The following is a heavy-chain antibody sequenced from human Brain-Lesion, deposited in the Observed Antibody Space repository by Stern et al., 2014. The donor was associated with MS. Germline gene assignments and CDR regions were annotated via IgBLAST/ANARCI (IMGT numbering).Heavy chain of an antibody. CDR1: GFTFSNYW. V-gene: IGHV3-7*01. CDR3: ARAVRELGA. Sequence: EVQLVESGGGLVQPGESLRLSCAVSGFTFSNYWMTWVRQAPGEGLEWVASIKTDCSGKSYVAPFKGRFTNSRDNAKNSLYLQMNRLGAEDTAVYFCARAVRELGAWGQGTLVTVSS. CDR2: IKTDCSGK. J-gene: IGHJ5*02. D-gene: IGHD1-7*01.